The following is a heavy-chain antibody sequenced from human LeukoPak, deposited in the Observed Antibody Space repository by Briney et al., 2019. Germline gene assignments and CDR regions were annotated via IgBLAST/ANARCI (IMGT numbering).Heavy chain of an antibody. CDR1: GYSISSDYY. CDR2: IDHSGST. CDR3: ARGGLWIYYFDY. Sequence: PETLSLTCTVSGYSISSDYYWGWIRQPPGKGLEWIGSIDHSGSTYYNASLKSRVTISIDTSKNHFSLKLNSVTAADTAVFYCARGGLWIYYFDYWGQGTLVTVSS. D-gene: IGHD1-1*01. V-gene: IGHV4-38-2*02. J-gene: IGHJ4*02.